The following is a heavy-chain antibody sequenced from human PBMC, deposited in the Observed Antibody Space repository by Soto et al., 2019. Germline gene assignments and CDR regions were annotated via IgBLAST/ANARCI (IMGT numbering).Heavy chain of an antibody. CDR3: ARHSHDVLRYFAWSPFDY. D-gene: IGHD3-9*01. V-gene: IGHV4-39*01. CDR1: GGSISSSSYY. Sequence: QLQLQESGPGLVKPSETLSLTCTVSGGSISSSSYYWGWIRQPPGKGLEWIGSIYYSGSTYYNPSLKSRVTISVDASKNHFCLKMISVSAADTAVYYFARHSHDVLRYFAWSPFDYWGQGTLVTVSS. J-gene: IGHJ4*02. CDR2: IYYSGST.